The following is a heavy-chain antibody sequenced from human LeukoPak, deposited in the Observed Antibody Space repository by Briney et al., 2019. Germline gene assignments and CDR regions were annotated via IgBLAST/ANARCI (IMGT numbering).Heavy chain of an antibody. V-gene: IGHV3-21*01. CDR3: ARVWTGQWPPHYYYMDV. CDR1: GFTFSTFT. Sequence: GGSLRLSCVVSGFTFSTFTMNWVRHAPGKGLEWVSCISSSSSYIYYADSVKGRFTISRDNAKNSLYLQMNSLRAEDTAVYYCARVWTGQWPPHYYYMDVWGKGTTVTISS. CDR2: ISSSSSYI. J-gene: IGHJ6*03. D-gene: IGHD6-19*01.